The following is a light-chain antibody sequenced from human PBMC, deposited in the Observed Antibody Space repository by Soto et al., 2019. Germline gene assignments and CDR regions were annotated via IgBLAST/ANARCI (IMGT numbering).Light chain of an antibody. J-gene: IGKJ1*01. CDR1: QNIGSW. V-gene: IGKV1-5*01. CDR3: QQYNTYSPWT. Sequence: DIQMTQSPSTLSASVGDRVTITCRASQNIGSWLAWYQQKPGKAPELLIYDASSLQSGVPSRFSGSGSGTEFTLTISSLQPADFATYYCQQYNTYSPWTFGQGTKVDIK. CDR2: DAS.